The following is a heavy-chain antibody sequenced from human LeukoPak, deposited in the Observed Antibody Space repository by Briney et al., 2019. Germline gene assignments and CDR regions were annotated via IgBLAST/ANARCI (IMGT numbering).Heavy chain of an antibody. D-gene: IGHD6-13*01. Sequence: ASVTVSCKASGYTFTSYGISWVRQAPGQGLEWMGWISAYNGNTNYTQKLQGRVTMTTDTSTSTAYMELRSLRSDDTAVYYCARDYLPGIAAAGEDYWGQGTLVTVSS. J-gene: IGHJ4*02. CDR1: GYTFTSYG. CDR3: ARDYLPGIAAAGEDY. V-gene: IGHV1-18*01. CDR2: ISAYNGNT.